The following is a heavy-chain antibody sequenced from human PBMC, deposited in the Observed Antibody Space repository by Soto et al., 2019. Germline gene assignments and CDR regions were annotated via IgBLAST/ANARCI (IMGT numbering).Heavy chain of an antibody. V-gene: IGHV4-31*03. CDR1: GGSISSGGYY. Sequence: SETLSLTCTVSGGSISSGGYYWTWIRQNPGKGLEWIGYIYYTGSTFYNPSLKSRVSISVDTSKIQFSLNLSSVTAADTAVYYCARALSGSYGIDYWGQGTLATVSS. CDR2: IYYTGST. CDR3: ARALSGSYGIDY. D-gene: IGHD1-26*01. J-gene: IGHJ4*02.